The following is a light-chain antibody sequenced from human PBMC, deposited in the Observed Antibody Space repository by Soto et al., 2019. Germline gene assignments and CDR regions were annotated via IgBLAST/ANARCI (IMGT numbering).Light chain of an antibody. Sequence: DIQMTQPTSSLSASVGDRVTITCRASQSISSYLNWYQQKPGKAPKLLIYAASSLQGGVPSRFSGSGSGTDFTLTISSLQPEDFATYSCQQSYGTPSTFGQGTKVEIK. CDR3: QQSYGTPST. CDR2: AAS. J-gene: IGKJ1*01. V-gene: IGKV1-39*01. CDR1: QSISSY.